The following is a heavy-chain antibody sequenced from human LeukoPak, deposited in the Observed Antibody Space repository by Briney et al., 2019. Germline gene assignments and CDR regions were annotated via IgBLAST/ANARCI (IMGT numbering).Heavy chain of an antibody. J-gene: IGHJ6*02. CDR1: GYTFTGYY. Sequence: ASVKVSCKASGYTFTGYYTHWVRQAPGQGLEWMGWINPNSGGTNYAQKFQGRVTMTRDTSISTAYMELSRLRSDDTAVYYCARGDIVVVPAAIIYYGMDVWSQGTTVTVSS. V-gene: IGHV1-2*02. D-gene: IGHD2-2*02. CDR3: ARGDIVVVPAAIIYYGMDV. CDR2: INPNSGGT.